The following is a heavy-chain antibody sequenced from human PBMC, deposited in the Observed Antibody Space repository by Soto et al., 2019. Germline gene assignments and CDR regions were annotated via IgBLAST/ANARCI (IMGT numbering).Heavy chain of an antibody. V-gene: IGHV4-59*01. D-gene: IGHD2-15*01. CDR2: IHYTGST. CDR1: GGSISTYY. Sequence: SETLSLTCTVSGGSISTYYWSWLRQPPGKGLEWIGFIHYTGSTNYNPSLKSRVTMSVDTSKNQFSLKPTSLTGADTAVYYCARGPAVLTPGAFEIWGQGTMVTVS. J-gene: IGHJ3*02. CDR3: ARGPAVLTPGAFEI.